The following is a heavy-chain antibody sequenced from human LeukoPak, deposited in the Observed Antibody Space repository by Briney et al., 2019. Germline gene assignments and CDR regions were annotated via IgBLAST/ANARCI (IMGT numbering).Heavy chain of an antibody. CDR3: TTEYYYDSSGYPFDY. V-gene: IGHV3-15*01. CDR2: IKSKTDGGTT. Sequence: PGGSLRLSCAASGFTFSNAWMSWVRQAPGKGLEWVGRIKSKTDGGTTDYAAPVKGRFTISRDDSKNTLYLQMNSLKTEDTAVYYCTTEYYYDSSGYPFDYWGQGTLVTVSS. J-gene: IGHJ4*02. D-gene: IGHD3-22*01. CDR1: GFTFSNAW.